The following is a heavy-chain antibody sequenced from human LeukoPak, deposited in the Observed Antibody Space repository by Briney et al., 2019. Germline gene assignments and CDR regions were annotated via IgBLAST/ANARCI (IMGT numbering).Heavy chain of an antibody. V-gene: IGHV3-7*01. CDR2: IKEDGSEK. CDR3: ATSGRMDISTYYYMSY. D-gene: IGHD3-22*01. J-gene: IGHJ4*02. CDR1: EFTFSNYW. Sequence: GGSLRLSCAASEFTFSNYWMSWVRQAPGKGLEWVANIKEDGSEKYYVDSVKGRFTISRDNAKNSLYLQTNSLRAEDTAVYYCATSGRMDISTYYYMSYWGQGTLVTVSS.